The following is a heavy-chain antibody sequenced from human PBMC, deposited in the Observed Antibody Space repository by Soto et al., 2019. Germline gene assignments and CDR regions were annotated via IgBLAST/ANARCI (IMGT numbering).Heavy chain of an antibody. CDR3: ARDFNTPSGRLSAFDL. CDR1: GGTFSSYA. V-gene: IGHV1-69*13. J-gene: IGHJ3*01. D-gene: IGHD2-2*02. CDR2: IIPIFGRA. Sequence: SVKDSCKASGGTFSSYAISWVRQAPGQGLEWMVGIIPIFGRANYAQKLQDRVTITADESTSTDYMELSSLRSEDTAVDYCARDFNTPSGRLSAFDLWGQGTMVTVSS.